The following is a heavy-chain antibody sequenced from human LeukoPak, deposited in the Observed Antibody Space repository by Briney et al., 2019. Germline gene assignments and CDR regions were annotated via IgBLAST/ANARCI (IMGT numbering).Heavy chain of an antibody. J-gene: IGHJ3*02. V-gene: IGHV3-48*01. CDR1: GFTFSSYS. D-gene: IGHD1-14*01. CDR2: ISSSSSTI. Sequence: PGGSLRLSCAASGFTFSSYSMNWVRQAPGKGLEWVSYISSSSSTIYYADSVKGRFTISRDNSKKSLYLQLNSLKTEDTAVYYCAKSRAPTADPDAFDIWGQGTMVTVSS. CDR3: AKSRAPTADPDAFDI.